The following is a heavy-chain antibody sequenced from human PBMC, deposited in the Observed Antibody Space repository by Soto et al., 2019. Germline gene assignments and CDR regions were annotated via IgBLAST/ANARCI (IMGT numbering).Heavy chain of an antibody. CDR1: GYTFTSYY. CDR2: INPSGGST. Sequence: ASVKVSFKASGYTFTSYYMHWVRQAPGQGLEWMGIINPSGGSTSYAQKFQGRVTMTRDTSTSTVYMELSSLRSEDTAVYYCARDRGYCSGGSCHTWFEPWGQGTLVTVSS. J-gene: IGHJ5*02. D-gene: IGHD2-15*01. V-gene: IGHV1-46*03. CDR3: ARDRGYCSGGSCHTWFEP.